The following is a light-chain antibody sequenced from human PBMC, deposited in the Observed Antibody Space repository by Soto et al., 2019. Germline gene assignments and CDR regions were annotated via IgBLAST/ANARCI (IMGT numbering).Light chain of an antibody. CDR3: QHYNDWPLT. Sequence: DIVITQAPATLSVSPGERATLSCRASQSVSGNLAWYQQKPGQAPRLLIYGASTRATAFPARFSGSGSGTEFTLTISSLQSEDFAVYYCQHYNDWPLTFGGGTKVDIK. CDR1: QSVSGN. CDR2: GAS. J-gene: IGKJ4*01. V-gene: IGKV3-15*01.